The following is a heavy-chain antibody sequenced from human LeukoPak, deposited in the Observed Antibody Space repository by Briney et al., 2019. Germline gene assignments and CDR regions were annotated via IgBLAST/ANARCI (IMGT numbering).Heavy chain of an antibody. CDR2: MYHSGGT. CDR1: GYSISSGYF. J-gene: IGHJ4*02. V-gene: IGHV4-38-2*02. Sequence: SETLSLTCTVSGYSISSGYFWGWIRQPPGKGLEWIGTMYHSGGTYYNPSLKSRVTMSVDTSKNQFSLRLSSVTAADTAMYYCARDRGADTASTDWGQGTLVTVSS. D-gene: IGHD5-18*01. CDR3: ARDRGADTASTD.